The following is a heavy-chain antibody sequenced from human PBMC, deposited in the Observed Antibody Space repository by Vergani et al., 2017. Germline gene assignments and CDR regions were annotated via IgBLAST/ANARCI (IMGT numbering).Heavy chain of an antibody. D-gene: IGHD3-22*01. V-gene: IGHV3-66*02. CDR2: INIGGRT. CDR1: SFSVSSHY. J-gene: IGHJ4*02. Sequence: LVESGGGLVQPGGSLRLSCAASSFSVSSHYMTWVRQAPGKGLEWVSTINIGGRTSYADSVKGRLTLTRDDSKNTLHLQMNSLRPEDTAVYYCARDPTMIVVGGDYYFDYWGQGTLVTVSS. CDR3: ARDPTMIVVGGDYYFDY.